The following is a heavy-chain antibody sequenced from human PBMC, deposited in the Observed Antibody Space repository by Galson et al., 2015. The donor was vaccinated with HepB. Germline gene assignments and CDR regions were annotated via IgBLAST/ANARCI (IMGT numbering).Heavy chain of an antibody. CDR1: GYTFSDYG. Sequence: SVKVSCKASGYTFSDYGFSWVRQAPGQALEWMGWISAYNGNTRLARRLQGRVTMTTDTSSSTAYMEIRSLRSDDTAVYYCTRDRGRCDRNICPKWFDSWGQGTLVTVSP. J-gene: IGHJ5*01. V-gene: IGHV1-18*04. D-gene: IGHD3-10*01. CDR3: TRDRGRCDRNICPKWFDS. CDR2: ISAYNGNT.